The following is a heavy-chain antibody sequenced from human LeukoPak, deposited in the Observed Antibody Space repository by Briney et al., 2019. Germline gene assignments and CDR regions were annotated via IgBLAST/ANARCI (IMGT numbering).Heavy chain of an antibody. J-gene: IGHJ4*02. D-gene: IGHD5-18*01. CDR1: GYTLTELS. CDR2: FDPEDGET. V-gene: IGHV1-24*01. CDR3: ATAGDTANGGERFDY. Sequence: GASVKVSCKVSGYTLTELSMHWVRQAPGKGLEWMGGFDPEDGETIYAQKFQGRVTMTEDTSTDTAYMELSSLRSEDTAVYYCATAGDTANGGERFDYWGQGTLVTVSS.